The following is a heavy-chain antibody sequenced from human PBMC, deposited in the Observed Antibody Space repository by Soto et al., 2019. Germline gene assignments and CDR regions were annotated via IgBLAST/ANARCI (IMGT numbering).Heavy chain of an antibody. CDR1: GLTFSNYW. CDR3: ARIYSGYRGLFDY. Sequence: GGSLRLSCAASGLTFSNYWLSWVRQAPGKGLEWVANIKQDAIEKYYVDSVKGRFTISTDNAKNSLYLQMNSLRAEDTAVYYCARIYSGYRGLFDYWGQGTLVTVSS. D-gene: IGHD5-12*01. J-gene: IGHJ4*02. CDR2: IKQDAIEK. V-gene: IGHV3-7*01.